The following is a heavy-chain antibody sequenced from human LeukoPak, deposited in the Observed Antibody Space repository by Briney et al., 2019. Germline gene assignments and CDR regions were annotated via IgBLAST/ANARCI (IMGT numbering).Heavy chain of an antibody. Sequence: PGGSLRLSCAASGFTVSSTYMSWVRQAPGKGLEWVSVIYSGGTTYYADSAKGRLTISRDNPKNTLYLQMNSLRAEDTAVYYCASGTQLWHGGYWGQGTLVTVSS. CDR3: ASGTQLWHGGY. CDR2: IYSGGTT. V-gene: IGHV3-66*02. D-gene: IGHD5-18*01. J-gene: IGHJ4*02. CDR1: GFTVSSTY.